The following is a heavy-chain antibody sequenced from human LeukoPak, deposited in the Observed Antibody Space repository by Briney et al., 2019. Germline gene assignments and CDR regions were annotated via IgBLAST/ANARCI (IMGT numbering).Heavy chain of an antibody. CDR2: IRYDGSNK. D-gene: IGHD6-13*01. Sequence: GGSLRLSCAASGFTFSSYGMHWVRQAPGKGLEWVAFIRYDGSNKYYADSVKGRFNISRDNSKNTLYLQMNSLRAEDTAVYYCANQGVAAAREDYWGQGTLVTVSS. CDR3: ANQGVAAAREDY. CDR1: GFTFSSYG. J-gene: IGHJ4*02. V-gene: IGHV3-30*02.